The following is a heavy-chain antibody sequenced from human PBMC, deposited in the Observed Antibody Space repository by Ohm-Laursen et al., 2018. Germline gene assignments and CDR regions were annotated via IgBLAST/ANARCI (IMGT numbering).Heavy chain of an antibody. V-gene: IGHV3-48*02. J-gene: IGHJ4*02. D-gene: IGHD6-19*01. CDR3: ARDQIEGSGYFYFDN. CDR1: GFTFSSYS. Sequence: SLRLSCAASGFTFSSYSMNWLRQAPGKGLEWISYINRSSSPIYYADSVKGRFTISRDNAKNSLYLQMNSLRDEDTAIYYCARDQIEGSGYFYFDNWGQGTLVTVSS. CDR2: INRSSSPI.